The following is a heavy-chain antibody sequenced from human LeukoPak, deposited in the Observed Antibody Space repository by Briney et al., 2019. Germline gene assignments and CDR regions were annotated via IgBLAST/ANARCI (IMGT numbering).Heavy chain of an antibody. CDR2: INTNTGNP. D-gene: IGHD1-14*01. J-gene: IGHJ6*03. Sequence: GASVKVSCKASGYTFTSYAMNLVRQAPGQGLEWMGWINTNTGNPTYAQGFTGRFVFSLDTSVSTAYLQISSLKAEDTAVYYCAGDFQVSDYYYMDVWGKGTTVTVSS. CDR3: AGDFQVSDYYYMDV. V-gene: IGHV7-4-1*02. CDR1: GYTFTSYA.